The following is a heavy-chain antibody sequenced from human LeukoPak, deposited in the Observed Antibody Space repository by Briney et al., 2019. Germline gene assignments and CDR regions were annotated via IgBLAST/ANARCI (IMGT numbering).Heavy chain of an antibody. CDR1: GYTFTSYY. J-gene: IGHJ5*02. V-gene: IGHV1-46*01. Sequence: GASVKVSCKASGYTFTSYYMHWVRQAPGQGLEWMGIINPSGGSTSYAQKFQGRVTMTRDTSTSTVYMELSSLRSEDTAVYYCARDFGSSSDTLGWFDPWGQGTLVTASS. D-gene: IGHD6-13*01. CDR3: ARDFGSSSDTLGWFDP. CDR2: INPSGGST.